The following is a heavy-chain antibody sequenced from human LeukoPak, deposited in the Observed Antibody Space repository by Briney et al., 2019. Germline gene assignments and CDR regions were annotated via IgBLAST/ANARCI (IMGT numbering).Heavy chain of an antibody. J-gene: IGHJ4*02. CDR1: GGSISSSSNY. CDR3: ARPWPDSSSWFH. CDR2: IYYSGST. D-gene: IGHD6-13*01. Sequence: PSETLSLTCTVSGGSISSSSNYWGWIRQPPGKGLEWIGSIYYSGSTYYNPSLKSRVTISVDTSKNQFSLKLSSVTAADTAVYYCARPWPDSSSWFHWGQGTLVTVSS. V-gene: IGHV4-39*01.